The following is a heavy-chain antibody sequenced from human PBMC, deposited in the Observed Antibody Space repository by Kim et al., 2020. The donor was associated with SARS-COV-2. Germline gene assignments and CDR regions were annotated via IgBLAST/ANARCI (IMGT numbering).Heavy chain of an antibody. CDR3: AKAGDDYGDGNWFDP. D-gene: IGHD4-17*01. CDR2: ISGSGGST. Sequence: GGSLRLSCAASGFTFSSYAMSWVRQAPGKGLEWVSAISGSGGSTYYADSVKGRFTISRDNSKNTLYLQMNSLRAEDTAVYYCAKAGDDYGDGNWFDPWGQGTLVTVSS. J-gene: IGHJ5*02. CDR1: GFTFSSYA. V-gene: IGHV3-23*01.